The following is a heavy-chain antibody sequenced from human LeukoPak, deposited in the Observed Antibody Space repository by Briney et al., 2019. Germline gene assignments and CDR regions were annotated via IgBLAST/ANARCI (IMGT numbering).Heavy chain of an antibody. D-gene: IGHD1-26*01. CDR3: ARSYSGSYYPTVFFDY. J-gene: IGHJ4*02. CDR2: TYYRSKWYN. CDR1: GDSVSSNSAA. V-gene: IGHV6-1*01. Sequence: SQTLSLTCAISGDSVSSNSAAWNWIRQSPSRGLEWLGRTYYRSKWYNDYAVSVKSRITINPDTSKNQFSLQLNSVTPEDTAVYYCARSYSGSYYPTVFFDYWGQGTLVTVSS.